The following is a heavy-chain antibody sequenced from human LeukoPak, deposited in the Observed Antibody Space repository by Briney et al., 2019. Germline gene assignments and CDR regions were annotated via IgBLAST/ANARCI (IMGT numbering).Heavy chain of an antibody. CDR3: AKDIRYGDYAIYYYYGMDV. D-gene: IGHD4-17*01. V-gene: IGHV3-48*04. Sequence: GGSLRLSCAASGFTFSSYSMNWVRQAPGKGLEWVSYISSSSSTIYYADSVKGRFTISRDNAKNSLYLQMNSLRAEDTALYYCAKDIRYGDYAIYYYYGMDVWGQGTTVTVSS. J-gene: IGHJ6*02. CDR2: ISSSSSTI. CDR1: GFTFSSYS.